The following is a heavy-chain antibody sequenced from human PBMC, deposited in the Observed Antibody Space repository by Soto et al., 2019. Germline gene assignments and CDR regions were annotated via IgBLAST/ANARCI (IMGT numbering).Heavy chain of an antibody. V-gene: IGHV1-69*13. CDR2: IIPIFGTA. CDR3: ARERAPGYSYGTAWDY. CDR1: GGTFSSYA. J-gene: IGHJ4*02. D-gene: IGHD5-18*01. Sequence: GASVKVSCKASGGTFSSYAISWVRQAPGQGLEWMGGIIPIFGTANYAQKFQGRVTITADESTSTAYMELSSLRSEDTAVYYCARERAPGYSYGTAWDYWGQGTLVTVSS.